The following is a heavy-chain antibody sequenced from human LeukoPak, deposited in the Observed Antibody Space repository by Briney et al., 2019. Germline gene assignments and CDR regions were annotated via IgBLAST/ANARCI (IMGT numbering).Heavy chain of an antibody. CDR1: GFTFSDYA. CDR2: ISTSGGST. CDR3: AKLADKTYPYYYRDV. D-gene: IGHD3-9*01. J-gene: IGHJ6*03. Sequence: GGSLRLSCAASGFTFSDYAMNWVRQAPGKGLEWVSLISTSGGSTYYADSVKGRFTISRDNSKNTLYLQMNSLRAEDTAVYYCAKLADKTYPYYYRDVWGKGTTVTVSS. V-gene: IGHV3-23*01.